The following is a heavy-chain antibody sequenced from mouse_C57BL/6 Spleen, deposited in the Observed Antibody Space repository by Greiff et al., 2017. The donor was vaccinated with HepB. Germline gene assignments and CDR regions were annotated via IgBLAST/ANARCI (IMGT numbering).Heavy chain of an antibody. CDR3: TRGDYYGPAWFAY. CDR1: GYTFTDYE. J-gene: IGHJ3*01. D-gene: IGHD1-2*01. V-gene: IGHV1-15*01. Sequence: LVESGAELVRPGASVTLSCKASGYTFTDYEMHWVKQTPVHGLEWIGAIDPETGGTAYNQKFKGKAILTADKSSSTAYMELRSLTSEDSAVYYCTRGDYYGPAWFAYWGQGTLVTVSA. CDR2: IDPETGGT.